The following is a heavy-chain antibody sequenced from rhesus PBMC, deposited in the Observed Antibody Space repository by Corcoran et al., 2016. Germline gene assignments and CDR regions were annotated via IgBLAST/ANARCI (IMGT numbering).Heavy chain of an antibody. J-gene: IGHJ5-1*01. D-gene: IGHD1-14*01. Sequence: QGQRQESGPGLVKHSETLFLTCAVFGGSVSDSYDWNWIRQFPGGELEWIGYFYITVASAATRPSLNNRVTISRETSKNEISLSMTSVTVADTAVYYCVSHPSYSYNEFSVWGPGVLVTVSS. CDR1: GGSVSDSYD. CDR2: FYITVASA. V-gene: IGHV4-76*01. CDR3: VSHPSYSYNEFSV.